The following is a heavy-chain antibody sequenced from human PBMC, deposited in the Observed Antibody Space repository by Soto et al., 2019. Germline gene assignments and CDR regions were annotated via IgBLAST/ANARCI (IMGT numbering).Heavy chain of an antibody. CDR2: INPSRGVA. J-gene: IGHJ4*02. D-gene: IGHD1-26*01. V-gene: IGHV1-46*01. CDR1: GYTFTSYY. CDR3: ARASRFSYAHRFFDS. Sequence: ASVKVSCKAFGYTFTSYYMHWVRQAPGQGLEWMGSINPSRGVADYAQRFQGRVSMTSDTSTSTVYMELSSLTSEDSAVYYCARASRFSYAHRFFDSWGQGTPVTVSS.